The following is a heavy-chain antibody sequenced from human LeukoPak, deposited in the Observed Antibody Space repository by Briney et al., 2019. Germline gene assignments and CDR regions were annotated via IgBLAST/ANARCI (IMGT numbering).Heavy chain of an antibody. D-gene: IGHD5-18*01. CDR3: AGASSDDTAMATPFAY. CDR2: ITPIFGTA. Sequence: AVKVSCKASGGTFSNYAINWVRQAPGQGLEWMGGITPIFGTANYVQKFQGRVTITADESTSTAYMELSRLRSEDTAIYYCAGASSDDTAMATPFAYWGQGTLITVSS. V-gene: IGHV1-69*13. J-gene: IGHJ4*02. CDR1: GGTFSNYA.